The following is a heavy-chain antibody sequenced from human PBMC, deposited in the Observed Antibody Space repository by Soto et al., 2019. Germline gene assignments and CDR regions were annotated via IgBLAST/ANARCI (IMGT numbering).Heavy chain of an antibody. CDR1: GGSISSGGYY. D-gene: IGHD3-22*01. CDR3: GRVDSSGLLDY. J-gene: IGHJ4*02. V-gene: IGHV4-31*03. Sequence: QVHLQESGPGLVKPSQTLSLTCTVSGGSISSGGYYWTWIRQHPGKGLEWIGYIYYRGSTYYNSSLKSRVTISMDTSKNQFSLKLSSVTAADTAVYYCGRVDSSGLLDYWGQGTLVTVSS. CDR2: IYYRGST.